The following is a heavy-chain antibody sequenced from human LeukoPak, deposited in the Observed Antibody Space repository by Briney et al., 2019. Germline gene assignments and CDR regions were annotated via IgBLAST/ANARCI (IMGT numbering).Heavy chain of an antibody. Sequence: SVKVSCKASGGTFSSYANSWVRQAPGQGIEWMGGTIPIFGTANYAQKFQGRVTITADESTSTAYMELSSLRSEDTAVYYCARSSGGYSGYDYVPGYYYYGMDVWGQGTTVTVSS. J-gene: IGHJ6*02. V-gene: IGHV1-69*13. CDR3: ARSSGGYSGYDYVPGYYYYGMDV. D-gene: IGHD5-12*01. CDR1: GGTFSSYA. CDR2: TIPIFGTA.